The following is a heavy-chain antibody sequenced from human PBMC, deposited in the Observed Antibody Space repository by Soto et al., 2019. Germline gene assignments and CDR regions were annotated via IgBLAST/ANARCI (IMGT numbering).Heavy chain of an antibody. D-gene: IGHD3-3*01. CDR2: IRGSGVT. CDR1: AFTFSNYA. V-gene: IGHV3-23*01. J-gene: IGHJ4*02. Sequence: EVQLLESGGGLVQPGGSLRLSCAASAFTFSNYALSWFRQPPGKGLEWVSTIRGSGVTYYADSVKGRFTISRDNSKNTLYLQMNSLRAEDTAIYFCAKDFADHDFHHQDYWGQGTLVIVSS. CDR3: AKDFADHDFHHQDY.